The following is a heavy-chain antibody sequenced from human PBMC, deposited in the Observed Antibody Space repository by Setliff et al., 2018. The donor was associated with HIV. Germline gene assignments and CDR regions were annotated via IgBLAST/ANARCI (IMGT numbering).Heavy chain of an antibody. V-gene: IGHV4-38-2*01. Sequence: SETLSLTCAVSGSSISNGYYWGWIRQPPGKGLEWIGSIYHSGSTYYNPSLKSRVTISVDTSKNQFSLKLSSVTAADTAVYYCARENYYGSGSLDYWGQGTLVTVSS. CDR1: GSSISNGYY. J-gene: IGHJ4*02. CDR2: IYHSGST. CDR3: ARENYYGSGSLDY. D-gene: IGHD3-10*01.